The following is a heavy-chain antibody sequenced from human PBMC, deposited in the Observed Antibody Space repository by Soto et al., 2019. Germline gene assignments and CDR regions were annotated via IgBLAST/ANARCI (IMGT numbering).Heavy chain of an antibody. CDR1: GFTFSSYA. CDR3: AKEWRYYDFWSGHFDY. J-gene: IGHJ4*02. Sequence: EVQLLESGGGLVQPGGSLRLSCAASGFTFSSYAMSWVRQAPGKGLEWVSAISGSGGSTYYADSVKGRFTISRDNSKNTLYLQMNSLRAEDTAVYYCAKEWRYYDFWSGHFDYWGQGTLVTVSS. D-gene: IGHD3-3*01. V-gene: IGHV3-23*01. CDR2: ISGSGGST.